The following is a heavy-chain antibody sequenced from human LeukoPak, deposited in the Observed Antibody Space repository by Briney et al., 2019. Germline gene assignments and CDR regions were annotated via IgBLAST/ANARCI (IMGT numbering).Heavy chain of an antibody. CDR3: AIYILTGCYTDY. Sequence: GGSLRLSCAASGFTFSSYSMNWVRQAPGKGLEWVSSISSSSSYIYYADSVKGRFTISRDNAKNSLYLQMNSLRAEDTAVYYCAIYILTGCYTDYWGQGTLVTVSS. J-gene: IGHJ4*02. D-gene: IGHD3-9*01. CDR2: ISSSSSYI. V-gene: IGHV3-21*01. CDR1: GFTFSSYS.